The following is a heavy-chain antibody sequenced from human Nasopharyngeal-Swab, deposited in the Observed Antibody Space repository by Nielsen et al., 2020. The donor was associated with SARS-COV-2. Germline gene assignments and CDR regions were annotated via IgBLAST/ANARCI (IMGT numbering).Heavy chain of an antibody. V-gene: IGHV4-59*01. CDR1: GGSISSYY. Sequence: SETLSLTCTVSGGSISSYYWSWIRQPPGKGLEWIGYIYCSGSTNYNPSLKSRVTISVDTSKNQFSLKLSSVTAADTAVYYCARIAVAALNDWYFDLWGRGTLVTVSS. CDR2: IYCSGST. J-gene: IGHJ2*01. D-gene: IGHD6-19*01. CDR3: ARIAVAALNDWYFDL.